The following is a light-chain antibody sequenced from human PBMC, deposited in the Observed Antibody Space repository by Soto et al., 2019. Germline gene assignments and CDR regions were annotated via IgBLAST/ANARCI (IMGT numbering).Light chain of an antibody. Sequence: QSVLTQPPSASGTPGQRVTISCSGSSSNIGYNFVYWYQQVPGTAPKLLIYRNDQLPSGVPDRFSGSKSGTSASLAISGLRSEDEADYYCAAWDDSLSVGVFGGGTKLTVL. J-gene: IGLJ2*01. CDR3: AAWDDSLSVGV. CDR1: SSNIGYNF. V-gene: IGLV1-47*01. CDR2: RND.